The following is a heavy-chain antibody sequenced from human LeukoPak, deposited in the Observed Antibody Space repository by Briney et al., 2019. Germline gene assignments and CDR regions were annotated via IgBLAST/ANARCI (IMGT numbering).Heavy chain of an antibody. V-gene: IGHV4-59*08. CDR2: MYNNGST. D-gene: IGHD2-2*01. CDR1: GVSISDYQ. J-gene: IGHJ3*02. CDR3: ATNAGPAALDAIDI. Sequence: SETLSLTCIVSGVSISDYQWNWIRQPPGKGLQWSGYMYNNGSTDYNPSLKSRVTISGDTSKNQFSLKLSSVTASDTALYYCATNAGPAALDAIDIWGLGTMVTVSS.